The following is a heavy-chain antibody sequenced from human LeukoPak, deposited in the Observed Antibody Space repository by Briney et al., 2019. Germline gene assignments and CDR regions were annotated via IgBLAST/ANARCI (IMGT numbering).Heavy chain of an antibody. CDR1: GFTFSDYG. J-gene: IGHJ4*02. Sequence: GGSLRLSCAASGFTFSDYGMHWVRQAPGKGLEWVALIRYDGSNEYYADSVKGRFTISRDSSKSTPYLQMNSLRAEDTAVYYCAKELTVGTTSKNLDYWGQGTLVTVSS. CDR2: IRYDGSNE. D-gene: IGHD1-26*01. CDR3: AKELTVGTTSKNLDY. V-gene: IGHV3-30*02.